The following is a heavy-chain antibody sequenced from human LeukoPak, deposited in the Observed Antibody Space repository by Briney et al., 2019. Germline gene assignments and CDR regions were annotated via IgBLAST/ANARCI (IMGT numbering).Heavy chain of an antibody. D-gene: IGHD6-13*01. CDR1: GYIFTDYY. Sequence: ASVKVSCKASGYIFTDYYMHWVRQAPGQGLEWMGWINPNSGGTNYAQKFQGWVTMTRDTSISTAYMELSRLRSDDTAVYYCARGGIAAAGGYYYGMDVWGQGTTVTVSS. CDR2: INPNSGGT. CDR3: ARGGIAAAGGYYYGMDV. V-gene: IGHV1-2*04. J-gene: IGHJ6*02.